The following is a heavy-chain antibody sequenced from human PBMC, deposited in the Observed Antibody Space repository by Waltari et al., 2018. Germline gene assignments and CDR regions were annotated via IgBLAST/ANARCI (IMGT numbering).Heavy chain of an antibody. CDR2: IRYDGNNK. CDR1: GFTFSDYG. V-gene: IGHV3-30*02. D-gene: IGHD1-26*01. J-gene: IGHJ4*02. CDR3: AKEDGVGPTTTSFNY. Sequence: QVQLVESGGGVVQSGGSLRLSCAAAGFTFSDYGMHWVRQAPGKGLEWVAIIRYDGNNKYYADSVKGRFTISRDNSKNTLYLPMDSLRVEDTAVYYCAKEDGVGPTTTSFNYWGQGTLVTVSS.